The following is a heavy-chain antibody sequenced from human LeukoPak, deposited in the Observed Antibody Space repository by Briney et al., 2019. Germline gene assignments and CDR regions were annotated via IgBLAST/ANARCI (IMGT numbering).Heavy chain of an antibody. Sequence: GGSLRLSCATSGFTFTNYAMNWLRQAPGKGLEWVAFIRYDGSSAFYADSVKGRFTISRDNSKNTVFLQMNSLRGEDAALYYCASDGRRSGSYSNYFDYWGQGTLVTVSS. CDR3: ASDGRRSGSYSNYFDY. CDR1: GFTFTNYA. CDR2: IRYDGSSA. V-gene: IGHV3-30*02. D-gene: IGHD3-10*01. J-gene: IGHJ4*02.